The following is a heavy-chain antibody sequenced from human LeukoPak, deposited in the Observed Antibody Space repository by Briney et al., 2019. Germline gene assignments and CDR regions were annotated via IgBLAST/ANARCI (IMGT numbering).Heavy chain of an antibody. D-gene: IGHD3-3*01. CDR2: IYSGGNT. V-gene: IGHV3-66*01. Sequence: GSLRLSCAASGFTVASNHMSWVRQAPGKGLEWVSVIYSGGNTYYADSVKGRFTISRDNSKNTLYLQMNSLRAEDTAVYYCARSLPPFRFIFDYWGQGSLVTVSS. CDR1: GFTVASNH. CDR3: ARSLPPFRFIFDY. J-gene: IGHJ4*02.